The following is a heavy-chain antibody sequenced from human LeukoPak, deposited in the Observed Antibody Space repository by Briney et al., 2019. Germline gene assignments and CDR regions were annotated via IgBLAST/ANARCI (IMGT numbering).Heavy chain of an antibody. CDR3: ARDLGPRWYFDL. V-gene: IGHV3-23*01. CDR2: VTTSGGPT. J-gene: IGHJ2*01. D-gene: IGHD3-16*01. CDR1: VFTFSSYA. Sequence: GGSLRLSCAASVFTFSSYAMSWVRQAPGKGLEWGSAVTTSGGPTYYADSVKGRFTISRDNSKNTLDLQMNSLRAEDTAVYYCARDLGPRWYFDLWGRGTLVTVSS.